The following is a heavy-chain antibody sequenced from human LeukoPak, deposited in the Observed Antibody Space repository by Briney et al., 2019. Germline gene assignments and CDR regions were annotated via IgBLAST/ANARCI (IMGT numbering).Heavy chain of an antibody. D-gene: IGHD3-22*01. CDR2: SNPSGSFI. CDR1: GFTFSDYY. J-gene: IGHJ4*02. CDR3: ARDHHYRSSGYYEILDY. V-gene: IGHV3-11*01. Sequence: SGGSLRLSCTASGFTFSDYYMGWIRQAPGKGLEWISYSNPSGSFIHYADSVKGRFTISRDNANNLLYLQMINLRAEDTAVYYCARDHHYRSSGYYEILDYWGQGTLVTVSS.